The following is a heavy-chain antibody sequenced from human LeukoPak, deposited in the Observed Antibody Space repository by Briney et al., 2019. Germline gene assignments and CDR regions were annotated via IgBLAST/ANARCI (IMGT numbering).Heavy chain of an antibody. D-gene: IGHD3-10*01. V-gene: IGHV4-38-2*02. J-gene: IGHJ4*02. CDR1: GYSISSGYY. Sequence: SETLSLTCTVSGYSISSGYYWGWIRQPPGKGLEWIGSIYFSGRTYHNMSLKSRVTISIDTSKNQFSLKVNSVTAADTAVYYCARDNPYGSGTDYWGQGTLVTVSS. CDR3: ARDNPYGSGTDY. CDR2: IYFSGRT.